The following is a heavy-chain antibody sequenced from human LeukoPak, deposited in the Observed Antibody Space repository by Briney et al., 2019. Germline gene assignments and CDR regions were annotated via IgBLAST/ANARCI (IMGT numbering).Heavy chain of an antibody. V-gene: IGHV3-7*01. J-gene: IGHJ4*02. CDR2: IKQDGSEK. D-gene: IGHD6-19*01. CDR3: ARDRGIAVAERVDY. Sequence: QPGGSLRLSCAASGFTFSSYWMSWVRQAPGKGLEWVANIKQDGSEKYYVDSVKGRFTISRDNAKNSLYLQMNSLRAEDTAVYYCARDRGIAVAERVDYWGQGTLVTVSS. CDR1: GFTFSSYW.